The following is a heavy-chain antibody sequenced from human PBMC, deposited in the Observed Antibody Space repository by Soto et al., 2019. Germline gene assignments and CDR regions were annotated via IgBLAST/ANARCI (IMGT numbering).Heavy chain of an antibody. D-gene: IGHD4-17*01. CDR1: GFTFSSYS. CDR3: AREEGDPTTVTTKFDY. CDR2: SSSSSSTI. J-gene: IGHJ4*02. Sequence: PGGSLRLSCAASGFTFSSYSMNWVRQAPGKGLEWVSYSSSSSSTIYYADSVKGRFTISRDNAKNSLYLQMNSLRAEDTAVYYCAREEGDPTTVTTKFDYWGQGTLVTVSS. V-gene: IGHV3-48*01.